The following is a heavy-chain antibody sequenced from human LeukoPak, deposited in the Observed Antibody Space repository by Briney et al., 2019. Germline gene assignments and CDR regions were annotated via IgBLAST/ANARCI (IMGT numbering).Heavy chain of an antibody. CDR3: ARNTYYYDSSGYYGYFDY. Sequence: ASVKVSCKASGYTFTSYDINWVRQAPGQGLEWMGGIIPIFGTANYAQKFQGRVTITADESTSTAYMELSSLRSEDTAVYYCARNTYYYDSSGYYGYFDYWGQGTLVTVSS. CDR2: IIPIFGTA. D-gene: IGHD3-22*01. J-gene: IGHJ4*02. V-gene: IGHV1-69*13. CDR1: GYTFTSYD.